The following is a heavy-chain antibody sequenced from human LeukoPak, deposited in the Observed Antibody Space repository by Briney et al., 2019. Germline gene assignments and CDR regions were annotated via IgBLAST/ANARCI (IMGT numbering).Heavy chain of an antibody. D-gene: IGHD6-13*01. J-gene: IGHJ4*02. V-gene: IGHV3-30*03. CDR1: GFTFSSYG. Sequence: PGGSLRLSCVASGFTFSSYGIHWVRQAPGKGLEWVAVVSSDGSIKYNADSVKGRFTIFRDTSKNTVYLQMNSLGAEDTAFYYCARGYSSSWSGYFDYWGQGTLVTVSS. CDR3: ARGYSSSWSGYFDY. CDR2: VSSDGSIK.